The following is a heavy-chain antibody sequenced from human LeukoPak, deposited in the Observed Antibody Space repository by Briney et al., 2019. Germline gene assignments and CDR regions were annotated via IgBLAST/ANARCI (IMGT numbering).Heavy chain of an antibody. J-gene: IGHJ4*02. CDR2: INPNSGGT. Sequence: ASVKVSCKASGYTFTGYYMHWVRQAPGQGLEWMGWINPNSGGTNYAQKFQGRVTMTRDTSISTAYMELSRLRSGDTAVYYCARDLLDSSGYHIRPIDYWGQGTLVTVSS. D-gene: IGHD3-22*01. CDR1: GYTFTGYY. V-gene: IGHV1-2*02. CDR3: ARDLLDSSGYHIRPIDY.